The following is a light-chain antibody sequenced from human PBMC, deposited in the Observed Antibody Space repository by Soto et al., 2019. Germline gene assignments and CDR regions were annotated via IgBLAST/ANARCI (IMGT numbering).Light chain of an antibody. CDR1: QSISSW. CDR2: EAS. V-gene: IGKV1-5*03. J-gene: IGKJ1*01. Sequence: DIQMTQSPSTLSASVGDRVTITCRASQSISSWLAWYQQKPGKAPNLLIYEASSLESGVPSRCSGSGSGTEFTLTISSLHADDFGTYYYQQYKSYFRTFGQGTKVEIK. CDR3: QQYKSYFRT.